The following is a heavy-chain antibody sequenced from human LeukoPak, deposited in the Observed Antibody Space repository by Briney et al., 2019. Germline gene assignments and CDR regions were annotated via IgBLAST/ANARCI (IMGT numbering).Heavy chain of an antibody. CDR2: MSPNSGNT. D-gene: IGHD6-19*01. CDR1: GYTFTTYD. Sequence: ASVKVSCKASGYTFTTYDINWVRQATGQGLEWMGWMSPNSGNTGFAQKFQGRVTMTRNTSISTAYMELSRLRSDDTAVYYCARVDAKVAVAGRGFDYWGQGTLVTVSS. J-gene: IGHJ4*02. V-gene: IGHV1-8*01. CDR3: ARVDAKVAVAGRGFDY.